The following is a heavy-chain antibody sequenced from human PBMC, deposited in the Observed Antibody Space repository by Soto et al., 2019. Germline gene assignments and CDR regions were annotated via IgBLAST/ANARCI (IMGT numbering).Heavy chain of an antibody. CDR2: IYYSGST. J-gene: IGHJ3*02. Sequence: QVQLQESGPGLVKPSQTLSLTCTVSGGSISSGGYYWSWIRQHPGKGLEWIGYIYYSGSTYYNPSLKSRVTISVDTSKNQFSPKLSSVTAADTAVYYCARVPFMITFGGVIPRGAFDIWGQGTMVTVSS. D-gene: IGHD3-16*02. CDR1: GGSISSGGYY. V-gene: IGHV4-31*03. CDR3: ARVPFMITFGGVIPRGAFDI.